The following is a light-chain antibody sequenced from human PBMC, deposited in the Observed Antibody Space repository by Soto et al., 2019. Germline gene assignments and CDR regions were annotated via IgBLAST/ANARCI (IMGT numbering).Light chain of an antibody. Sequence: QSALTQPASVSGSRGQSITISCVGVNSDVVGVSSVSWYQQDPGKAPNLIIHDATDRPAGVSDRFSGSKSGNTASLTISGLQAEDESTYYCSLSSKSSTFFGGGTKVTVL. J-gene: IGLJ2*01. CDR3: SLSSKSSTF. CDR1: NSDVVGVSS. V-gene: IGLV2-14*03. CDR2: DAT.